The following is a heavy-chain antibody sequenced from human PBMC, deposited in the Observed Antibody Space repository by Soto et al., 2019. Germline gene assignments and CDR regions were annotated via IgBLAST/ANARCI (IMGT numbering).Heavy chain of an antibody. J-gene: IGHJ4*02. D-gene: IGHD6-19*01. CDR1: GYTFTGYA. CDR3: ARAVAVPADFDY. CDR2: INAGNGNT. V-gene: IGHV1-3*05. Sequence: QVQLVQSGAEEKKPGASVKVSCKASGYTFTGYAMHGVRQAPGQRLEWMGWINAGNGNTKYSQKFQARVTITRDTSASTAYMELSSLRSEDTAVYYCARAVAVPADFDYWGQGTLVTVSS.